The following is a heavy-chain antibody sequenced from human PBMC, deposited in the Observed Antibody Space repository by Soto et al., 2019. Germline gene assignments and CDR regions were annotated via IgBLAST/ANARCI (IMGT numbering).Heavy chain of an antibody. Sequence: SETLSLTCTVSGGSISGYYWTWIRQPAGKGLEWIGRIYTSGSTNYNPSLKSRVTLSVDTSKNQSSLKLTSVTAADTAVYYCARGRTEYGDYYFDYWGQGTLVTVS. CDR2: IYTSGST. CDR1: GGSISGYY. J-gene: IGHJ4*02. V-gene: IGHV4-4*07. D-gene: IGHD4-17*01. CDR3: ARGRTEYGDYYFDY.